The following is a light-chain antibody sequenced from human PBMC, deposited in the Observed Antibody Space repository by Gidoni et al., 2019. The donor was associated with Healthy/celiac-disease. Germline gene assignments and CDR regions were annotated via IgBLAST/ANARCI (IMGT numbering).Light chain of an antibody. Sequence: EIVLTQSPATLSLSPGERATLACRTSQSVSSYLAWYQQKPGQAPRLLIYDASNRATGIPARFSGSGCGTDFTLTISSLEPEDFAVYYCPQRSNWLTFGGGTKVEIK. V-gene: IGKV3-11*01. CDR3: PQRSNWLT. J-gene: IGKJ4*01. CDR1: QSVSSY. CDR2: DAS.